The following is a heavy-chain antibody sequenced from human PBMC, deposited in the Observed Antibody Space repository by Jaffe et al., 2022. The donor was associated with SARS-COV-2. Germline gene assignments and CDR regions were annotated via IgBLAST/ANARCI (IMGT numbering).Heavy chain of an antibody. CDR1: GFTFSSYG. V-gene: IGHV3-30*03. Sequence: QLVESGGGVVQPGRSLRVSCATFGFTFSSYGMHWVRQAPGKGLEWVAGISADGSQKFYADSLLGRVTISRDDSKNTLHLQMDSLTHEDTATYYCARDGEYWSDSTLYFDFWGQGTLVTVSS. CDR2: ISADGSQK. CDR3: ARDGEYWSDSTLYFDF. J-gene: IGHJ4*02. D-gene: IGHD3-10*01.